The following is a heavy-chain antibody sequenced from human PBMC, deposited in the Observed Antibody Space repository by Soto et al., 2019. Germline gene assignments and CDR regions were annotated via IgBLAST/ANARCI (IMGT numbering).Heavy chain of an antibody. J-gene: IGHJ6*02. CDR2: VSPPFRTS. Sequence: QVQLVQSGAEVKKPGSSVKVSCKTSGVSFNNNGIGWVRQAPGHGLEWKGGVSPPFRTSNYARKFQGRISITADASTGTVNMELSSLTSEDTAQYYCARVLYYGSGSYSPYGMHVWGQGTTVTVSS. V-gene: IGHV1-69*01. CDR1: GVSFNNNG. CDR3: ARVLYYGSGSYSPYGMHV. D-gene: IGHD3-10*01.